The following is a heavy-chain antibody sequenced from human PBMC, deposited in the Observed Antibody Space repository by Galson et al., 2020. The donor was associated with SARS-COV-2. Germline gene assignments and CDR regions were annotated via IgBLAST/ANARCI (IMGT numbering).Heavy chain of an antibody. V-gene: IGHV3-11*04. D-gene: IGHD5-12*01. CDR3: ARALGGYVFFEP. J-gene: IGHJ2*01. Sequence: NSGRSLRLSCAASGFTFSKLYMNWIRQAPGTWLEWVSFISRHGKTIYYTNSVKGRFTISSDDAKNSRSLQMNSLGAEDTAIYYCARALGGYVFFEPWDRGALVIVSP. CDR1: GFTFSKLY. CDR2: ISRHGKTI.